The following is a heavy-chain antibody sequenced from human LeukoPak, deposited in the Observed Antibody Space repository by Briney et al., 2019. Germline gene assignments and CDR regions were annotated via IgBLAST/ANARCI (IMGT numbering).Heavy chain of an antibody. V-gene: IGHV3-30-3*01. J-gene: IGHJ4*02. CDR2: ISYDGSNK. CDR3: ARVSVVVTASLDY. CDR1: GFTFSSYA. D-gene: IGHD2-21*02. Sequence: GGSLRPSCAASGFTFSSYAMHWARQAPGQGLEWVAVISYDGSNKYYADSVKGRFTISRDNSKNTLYLQMNSLRAEDTAVYYCARVSVVVTASLDYWGQGTLVTVSS.